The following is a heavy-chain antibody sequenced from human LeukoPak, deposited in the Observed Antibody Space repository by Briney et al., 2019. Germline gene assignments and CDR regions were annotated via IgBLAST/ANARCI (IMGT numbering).Heavy chain of an antibody. Sequence: SETLSLTCAVYGGSFSDYYWSWVRQPPGKGLEWIGKINRGGSTTYNPSLKSRVTISVDTSKNQFSLKLSSVTAADTAVYYCARGYGSGSYYGYWGQGTLVTVSS. CDR1: GGSFSDYY. V-gene: IGHV4-34*01. CDR2: INRGGST. D-gene: IGHD3-10*01. CDR3: ARGYGSGSYYGY. J-gene: IGHJ4*02.